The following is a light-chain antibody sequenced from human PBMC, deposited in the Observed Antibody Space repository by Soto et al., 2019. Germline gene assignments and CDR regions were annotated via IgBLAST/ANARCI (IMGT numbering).Light chain of an antibody. CDR2: DAS. CDR3: QQYNSFPRT. J-gene: IGKJ1*01. V-gene: IGKV1-5*01. Sequence: DIQMTQSPSTLSASVGDRVTITCRASQSISSWLAWYQQKPGKVPKLLIYDASSLESGVPSRFSGSGSGTEFTLTISSLQPDDFAKYYCQQYNSFPRTFGQGTKVEIK. CDR1: QSISSW.